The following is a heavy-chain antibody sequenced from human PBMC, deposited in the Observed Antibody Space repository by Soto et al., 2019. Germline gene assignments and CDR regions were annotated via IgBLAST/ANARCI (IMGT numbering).Heavy chain of an antibody. CDR3: ATQRDYGDYGAFDY. V-gene: IGHV1-18*04. CDR1: GYTFTSYG. J-gene: IGHJ4*02. D-gene: IGHD4-17*01. CDR2: ISAYNGNT. Sequence: GASVKVSCKASGYTFTSYGISWVRQAPGQGLEWMGWISAYNGNTNYAQKLQGRVTMTTDTSTSTAYMELRSLRSDDTAVYYCATQRDYGDYGAFDYWGQGTLVTVSS.